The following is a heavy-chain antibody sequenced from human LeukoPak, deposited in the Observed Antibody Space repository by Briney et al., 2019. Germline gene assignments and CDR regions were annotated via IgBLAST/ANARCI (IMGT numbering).Heavy chain of an antibody. V-gene: IGHV1-18*04. CDR2: ISAYNGNT. CDR3: ARGPSGEQWLPTQNWFDP. CDR1: GYTFTSYY. J-gene: IGHJ5*02. Sequence: GASVKVSCKASGYTFTSYYMHWVRQAPGQGLEWMGWISAYNGNTNYAQKLQGRVTMTTDTSTNTAYMELRSLRSEDTAVYYCARGPSGEQWLPTQNWFDPWGQGTLVTVSS. D-gene: IGHD6-19*01.